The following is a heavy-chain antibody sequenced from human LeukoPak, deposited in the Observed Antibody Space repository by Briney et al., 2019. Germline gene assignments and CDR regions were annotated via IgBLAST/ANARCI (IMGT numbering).Heavy chain of an antibody. Sequence: SVKVSCKASGGTFSSYAISWVRQAPGQGLEWMGGIIPIFGTANYAQKFQGRVTITADESTSTAYMELSSLRSEDTAVYYCATTAMVTPLDYYYYYGMDVWGQGTTVTVSS. V-gene: IGHV1-69*13. D-gene: IGHD5-18*01. CDR1: GGTFSSYA. CDR3: ATTAMVTPLDYYYYYGMDV. J-gene: IGHJ6*02. CDR2: IIPIFGTA.